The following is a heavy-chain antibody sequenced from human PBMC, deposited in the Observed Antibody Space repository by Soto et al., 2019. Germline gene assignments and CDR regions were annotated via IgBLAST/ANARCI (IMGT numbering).Heavy chain of an antibody. D-gene: IGHD5-18*01. J-gene: IGHJ5*02. CDR2: IIPLFGTG. CDR3: ASGSDMGADH. V-gene: IGHV1-69*06. CDR1: GVTSSTHT. Sequence: QVQLEQSGAEVKKPGSSVKVSCKASGVTSSTHTITCVRQAPGQGLEWMGGIIPLFGTGHKAQKFQGRITIIADKSTSTAYMELSSLRYEDTAVYVCASGSDMGADHWGQGTLVTVSS.